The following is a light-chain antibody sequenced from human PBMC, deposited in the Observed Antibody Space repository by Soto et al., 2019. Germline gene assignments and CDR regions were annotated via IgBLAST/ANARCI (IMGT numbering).Light chain of an antibody. CDR2: DAS. Sequence: DIQMTQSPSTLYASVGDRVTITCRASQSINIWLAWYQQKAGKAPKLLIYDASTLENRVPLRFSGSESGTEFNLPISGLQPDDFATYYCQQYNTSSYTFGHGTKLASK. CDR1: QSINIW. V-gene: IGKV1-5*01. CDR3: QQYNTSSYT. J-gene: IGKJ2*01.